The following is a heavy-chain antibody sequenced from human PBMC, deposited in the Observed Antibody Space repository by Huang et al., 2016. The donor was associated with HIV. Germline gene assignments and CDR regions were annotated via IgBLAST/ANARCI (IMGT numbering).Heavy chain of an antibody. CDR2: INHSGST. D-gene: IGHD3-3*01. Sequence: QVQLQQWGAGLLKPSETLSLTCAVYGGSFSGYYWSWIRQPPGKGLEWIGEINHSGSTNYNPSLKSRVTISVDTSKNQCSLKVSSVTAADTAIYYCARRFGAFDYWGQGTLVTVSS. CDR3: ARRFGAFDY. J-gene: IGHJ4*02. V-gene: IGHV4-34*01. CDR1: GGSFSGYY.